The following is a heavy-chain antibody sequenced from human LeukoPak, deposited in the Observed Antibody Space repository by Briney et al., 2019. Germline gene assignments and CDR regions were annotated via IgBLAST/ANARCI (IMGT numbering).Heavy chain of an antibody. Sequence: ASVKVSCKAPGYTFTGYYMHWLRPAPGQGLAWMGWINPNSGGTNYAQKFQGRVTMTRDTSISTAYMELSRLRSDDTAVYYCAREEDTAMVPFDYWGQGTLVTVSS. V-gene: IGHV1-2*02. D-gene: IGHD5-18*01. CDR1: GYTFTGYY. J-gene: IGHJ4*02. CDR2: INPNSGGT. CDR3: AREEDTAMVPFDY.